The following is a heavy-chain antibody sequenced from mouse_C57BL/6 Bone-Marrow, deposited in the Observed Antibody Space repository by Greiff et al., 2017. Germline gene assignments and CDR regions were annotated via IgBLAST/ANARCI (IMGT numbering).Heavy chain of an antibody. V-gene: IGHV10-3*01. J-gene: IGHJ4*01. D-gene: IGHD1-1*01. Sequence: EVKLVESGGGLVQPKGSLKLSCAASGFTFNTYAMHWVRQAPGKGLEWVARIRSKSSNYATYYADSVQDRFTISRDDSQSMLYLQMNNLKTEDTAMYYCVSRGYGSSFYAMDYWGQGTSVTVSS. CDR3: VSRGYGSSFYAMDY. CDR1: GFTFNTYA. CDR2: IRSKSSNYAT.